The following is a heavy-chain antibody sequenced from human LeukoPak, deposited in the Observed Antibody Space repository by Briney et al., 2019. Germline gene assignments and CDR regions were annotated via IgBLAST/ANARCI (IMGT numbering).Heavy chain of an antibody. CDR1: GGSISSYY. CDR2: IYYSGST. J-gene: IGHJ4*02. Sequence: PSETLSLTCTVSGGSISSYYWSWIRQPPGKGLEWIGYIYYSGSTNYNPSLKSRVTISVDTSKNQFSLKLSSVTAADTAVYYCARGYSGMTIRSGSFDHWGQGTLVTVSS. V-gene: IGHV4-59*01. D-gene: IGHD3-10*01. CDR3: ARGYSGMTIRSGSFDH.